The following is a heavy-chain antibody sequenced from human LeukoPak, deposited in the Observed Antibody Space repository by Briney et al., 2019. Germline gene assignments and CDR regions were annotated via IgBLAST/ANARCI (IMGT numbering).Heavy chain of an antibody. CDR3: ARHPYSNPGTYFDY. V-gene: IGHV4-4*09. CDR1: GGSISSYY. Sequence: SETLSLTCTVSGGSISSYYWSWIRQPPGKGLEWIGYIYTSGSTNYNPSLKSLVTISVDTSKNQFSLKLSSVTAADTAVYYCARHPYSNPGTYFDYWGQGTLVTVSS. CDR2: IYTSGST. D-gene: IGHD4-11*01. J-gene: IGHJ4*02.